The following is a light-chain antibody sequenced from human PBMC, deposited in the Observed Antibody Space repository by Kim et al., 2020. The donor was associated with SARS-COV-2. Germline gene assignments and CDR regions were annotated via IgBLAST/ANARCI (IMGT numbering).Light chain of an antibody. CDR2: EDS. J-gene: IGLJ3*02. CDR1: KLGDKY. CDR3: QAWDSSTWV. Sequence: VSPGQTASITCSGDKLGDKYACWYQQKPGQSPVLVIYEDSKRPSGIPERFSGSNSGYTATLTLSGTQAMDEADYYCQAWDSSTWVFGGGTQLTVL. V-gene: IGLV3-1*01.